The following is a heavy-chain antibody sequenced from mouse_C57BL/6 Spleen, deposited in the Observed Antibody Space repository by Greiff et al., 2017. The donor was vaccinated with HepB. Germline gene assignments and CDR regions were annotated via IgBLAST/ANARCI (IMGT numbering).Heavy chain of an antibody. CDR2: IYPSDSET. CDR1: GYTFTSYW. D-gene: IGHD1-1*02. J-gene: IGHJ2*01. CDR3: ARDEGGYYFDY. V-gene: IGHV1-61*01. Sequence: QVHVKQPGAELVRPGSSVKLSCKASGYTFTSYWMDWVKQRPGQGLEWIGNIYPSDSETHYNQKFKDKATLTVDKSSSTAYMQLSSLTSEDSAVYYCARDEGGYYFDYWGQGTTLTVSS.